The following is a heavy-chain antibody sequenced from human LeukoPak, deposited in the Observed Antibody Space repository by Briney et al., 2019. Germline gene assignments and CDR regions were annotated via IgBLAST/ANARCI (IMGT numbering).Heavy chain of an antibody. CDR3: ARDGGSSSWSFDY. D-gene: IGHD6-13*01. V-gene: IGHV3-48*03. J-gene: IGHJ4*02. CDR1: GFTFSSYE. CDR2: ISSSGSTI. Sequence: GGSLRLSCAASGFTFSSYEMNWVRQAPGKGLEWGSYISSSGSTIYYADSGKGRFTISRDNAKNSLYLQMNSLRAEDTAVYYCARDGGSSSWSFDYWGQGTLVTVSS.